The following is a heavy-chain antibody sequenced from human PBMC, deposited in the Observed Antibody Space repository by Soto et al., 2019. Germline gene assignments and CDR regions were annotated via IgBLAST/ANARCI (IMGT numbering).Heavy chain of an antibody. CDR3: ARDLSSSVDS. D-gene: IGHD6-6*01. Sequence: GVSLRLSCAASGLPFSSYAMTWVRLAPGKGLQWVSSITGSGSYIYYADSLKGRFTISRDNAKNSLWLQMNSLRADDTALYYCARDLSSSVDSWGQGTLVTVSS. J-gene: IGHJ4*02. CDR1: GLPFSSYA. CDR2: ITGSGSYI. V-gene: IGHV3-21*01.